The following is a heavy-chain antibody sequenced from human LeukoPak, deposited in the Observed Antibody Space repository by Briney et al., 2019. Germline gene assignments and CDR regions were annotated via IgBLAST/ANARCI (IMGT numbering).Heavy chain of an antibody. V-gene: IGHV3-23*01. CDR3: TKWSGFGDD. Sequence: GGSLRLSCAASGFTFGSNSMTWVRQTPGKGLVGVSGISGSGNSTFYADSVKGRFTISRDNSRNTLYLQMSSLRPEDTAVYYCTKWSGFGDDWGQGTLVTVSS. CDR2: ISGSGNST. J-gene: IGHJ4*02. CDR1: GFTFGSNS. D-gene: IGHD3-10*01.